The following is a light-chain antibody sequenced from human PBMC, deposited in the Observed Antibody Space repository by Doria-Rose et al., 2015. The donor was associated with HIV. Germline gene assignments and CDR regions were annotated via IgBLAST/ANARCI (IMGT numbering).Light chain of an antibody. CDR3: QQYYDTPS. J-gene: IGKJ3*01. CDR1: QSLLYTSTNY. V-gene: IGKV4-1*01. CDR2: WAS. Sequence: DIQLTQSPESLGMSLGERATLNCKSNQSLLYTSTNYLAWYQQQPGQPPKLLIYWASTQQSGVPARFSGSGSGTDFTLTISSLEAEDVAVYYCQQYYDTPSFGPGTTVDIK.